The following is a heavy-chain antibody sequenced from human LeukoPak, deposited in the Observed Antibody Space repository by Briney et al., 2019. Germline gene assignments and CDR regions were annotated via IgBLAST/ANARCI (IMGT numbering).Heavy chain of an antibody. CDR2: TSHDESNK. V-gene: IGHV3-30*03. J-gene: IGHJ4*01. CDR3: ARSRLGLWLSVIDY. CDR1: GFTFNLFS. D-gene: IGHD3-9*01. Sequence: GGSLRLSCEASGFTFNLFSMHWIRQAPGKGLEWVSATSHDESNKLYADSVKGRFTISRDNSRDTVYLQMNNLRLDDAGTYYCARSRLGLWLSVIDYWGQGSLVTVSA.